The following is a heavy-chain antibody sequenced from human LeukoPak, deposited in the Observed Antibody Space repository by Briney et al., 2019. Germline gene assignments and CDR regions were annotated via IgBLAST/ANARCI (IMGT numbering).Heavy chain of an antibody. V-gene: IGHV1-18*01. Sequence: ASVKVSCKASGYTFTSYGISWVRQAPGQGLEWMGWISAYNGNTNYAQKLQGRVTMTTDTSASTAYMELSSLRSEDTAVYYCARAEGYYGSGAYFDYWGQGTLVTVSS. CDR1: GYTFTSYG. CDR2: ISAYNGNT. J-gene: IGHJ4*02. CDR3: ARAEGYYGSGAYFDY. D-gene: IGHD3-10*01.